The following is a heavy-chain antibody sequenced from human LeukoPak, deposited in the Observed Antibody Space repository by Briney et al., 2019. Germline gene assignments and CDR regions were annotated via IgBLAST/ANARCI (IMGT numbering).Heavy chain of an antibody. CDR1: GFTFSSYE. V-gene: IGHV3-48*03. CDR2: ISSSGSTI. CDR3: AREPYGSGIDY. Sequence: GGSLRLSCATSGFTFSSYEMNWVRQAPGKGLEWVSYISSSGSTIYYADSVKGRFTISRDNAKNSLYLQMNSLRAEDTAVYYCAREPYGSGIDYWGQGTLVTVSS. D-gene: IGHD3-10*01. J-gene: IGHJ4*02.